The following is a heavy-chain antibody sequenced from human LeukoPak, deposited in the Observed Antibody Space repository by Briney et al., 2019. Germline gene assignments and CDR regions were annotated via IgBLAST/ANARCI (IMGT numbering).Heavy chain of an antibody. V-gene: IGHV4-4*02. D-gene: IGHD3-10*01. J-gene: IGHJ5*02. CDR1: GDSISRGHR. Sequence: SETLSLTCAVSGDSISRGHRWSWVRQPPGKGLEWIGEIYHSGSTYYNPSLKSRVTMSVDRSKNQFSLKLSSVTAADTAVYYCARHGIYYGLGSSYGLPNWFDPWGQGTLVTVSS. CDR3: ARHGIYYGLGSSYGLPNWFDP. CDR2: IYHSGST.